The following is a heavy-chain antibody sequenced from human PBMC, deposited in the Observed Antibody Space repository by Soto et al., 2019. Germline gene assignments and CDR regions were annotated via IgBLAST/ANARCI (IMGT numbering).Heavy chain of an antibody. CDR1: DYSFSSCA. J-gene: IGHJ4*02. V-gene: IGHV1-18*01. CDR3: VRDEVTPPGLGVDY. Sequence: QIQLVQSGAEVKKPGASVKVSCKASDYSFSSCASSWVRQAPGQGLEWMGWINPYIENTNSTQKFQGRISMITETSTSTAYIELRSLRFDDAAAYYCVRDEVTPPGLGVDYWGQGTLVTVSS. D-gene: IGHD2-21*02. CDR2: INPYIENT.